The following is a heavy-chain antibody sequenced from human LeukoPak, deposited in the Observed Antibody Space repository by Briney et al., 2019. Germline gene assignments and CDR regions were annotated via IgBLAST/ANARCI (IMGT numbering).Heavy chain of an antibody. V-gene: IGHV4-59*12. D-gene: IGHD3-16*01. Sequence: SETLSLTCTVSGGSISNYYWNCIRQSPGRGLEWIGNIYYSGSTTYNPSLKSRVTISVDTSKNQFSLRLSSVSAADTAVYYCARAVTRGGVSSLLDYWGQGTLVTVSS. CDR2: IYYSGST. CDR3: ARAVTRGGVSSLLDY. CDR1: GGSISNYY. J-gene: IGHJ4*02.